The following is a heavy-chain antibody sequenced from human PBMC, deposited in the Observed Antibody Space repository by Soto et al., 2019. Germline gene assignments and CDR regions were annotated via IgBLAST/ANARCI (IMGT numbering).Heavy chain of an antibody. Sequence: PGGSLRLSCAASGFTFSSYGMHWVRQAPGKGLEWVAVIWYDGSNKYYADSVKGRFTISRDNSKNTLYLQMNSLRAEDTAVYYCARWVAAAGTDYWGQGTLVTVSS. CDR3: ARWVAAAGTDY. CDR1: GFTFSSYG. CDR2: IWYDGSNK. D-gene: IGHD6-13*01. J-gene: IGHJ4*02. V-gene: IGHV3-33*01.